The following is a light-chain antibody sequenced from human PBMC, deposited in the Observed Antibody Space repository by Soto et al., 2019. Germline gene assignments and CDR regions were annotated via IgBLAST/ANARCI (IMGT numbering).Light chain of an antibody. J-gene: IGKJ2*01. V-gene: IGKV1-5*03. CDR1: RTISDW. Sequence: DIQMTRSPSTLSASIGDRVTITCRASRTISDWLAWYQQRPGKAPKLLIYRAFRLESGVPRRFSGSASGTEFTLTISGLQPDDFATYYCQQYNTFSFTFGQGTRLEIK. CDR3: QQYNTFSFT. CDR2: RAF.